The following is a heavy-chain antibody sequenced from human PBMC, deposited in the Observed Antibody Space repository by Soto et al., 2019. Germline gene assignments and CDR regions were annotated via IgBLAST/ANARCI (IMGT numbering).Heavy chain of an antibody. Sequence: PGESLKISCKGSGYSFTSYWTSWVRQMPGKGLEWMGRIDPSDSYTNYSPSFQGHVTISADKSISTAYLQWSSLKASDAAMYYCASTGYCSSTSCYGVYYYGMDVWGQGTTVTVSS. CDR3: ASTGYCSSTSCYGVYYYGMDV. CDR2: IDPSDSYT. J-gene: IGHJ6*02. V-gene: IGHV5-10-1*01. CDR1: GYSFTSYW. D-gene: IGHD2-2*01.